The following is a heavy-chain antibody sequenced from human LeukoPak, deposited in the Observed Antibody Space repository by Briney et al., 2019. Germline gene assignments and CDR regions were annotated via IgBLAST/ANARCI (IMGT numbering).Heavy chain of an antibody. CDR3: ARHSGEAQWEPIEY. D-gene: IGHD1-26*01. J-gene: IGHJ4*02. CDR1: GGSFSGYY. V-gene: IGHV4-34*01. CDR2: IYYSGST. Sequence: SETLSLTCAVYGGSFSGYYWSWIRQPPGKGLEWIGSIYYSGSTYYNPSLKSRVTISVDTSKNQFSLKLSSVTAADTAVYYCARHSGEAQWEPIEYWGQGALVTVSS.